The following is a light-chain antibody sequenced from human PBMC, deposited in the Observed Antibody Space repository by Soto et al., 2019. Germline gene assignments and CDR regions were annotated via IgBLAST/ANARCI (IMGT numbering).Light chain of an antibody. J-gene: IGKJ2*01. V-gene: IGKV3-20*01. CDR1: QSLRSSY. CDR2: GPS. Sequence: EVVLTQSPNTLSLSPGERATLSCWASQSLRSSYLAWYQRKPGQAPRLLMFGPSRRATGIPDRFNGSASGKYVILAPSITEREAGAVYSCLQLRTSPYTFRQGT. CDR3: LQLRTSPYT.